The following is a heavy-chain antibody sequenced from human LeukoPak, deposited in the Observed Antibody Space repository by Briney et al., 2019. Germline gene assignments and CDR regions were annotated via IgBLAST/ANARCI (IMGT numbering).Heavy chain of an antibody. J-gene: IGHJ4*02. CDR1: GFTFSTYW. CDR2: IRPDGSEK. D-gene: IGHD3-16*01. Sequence: GGSLRLSCAASGFTFSTYWMTWVRQAPGKGLEWVANIRPDGSEKYYVDSVKGRCTISRDNIRNSLDLQMNSLRAEDTAVYYCARENYFSFDYWGQGALVAVSS. V-gene: IGHV3-7*03. CDR3: ARENYFSFDY.